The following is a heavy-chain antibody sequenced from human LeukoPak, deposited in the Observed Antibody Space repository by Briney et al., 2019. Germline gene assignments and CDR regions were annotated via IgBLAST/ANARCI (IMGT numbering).Heavy chain of an antibody. CDR1: GFTVSSNY. D-gene: IGHD2-15*01. V-gene: IGHV3-53*01. CDR2: IYSGGST. CDR3: ARDDKRSGALDP. J-gene: IGHJ5*02. Sequence: GGSLRLSCAASGFTVSSNYMSWVRQAPGKGLEWVSVIYSGGSTYYADSVKGRFTISRDNSKNTLYLQTNSLRAEDTAVYYCARDDKRSGALDPWGQGTLVTVSS.